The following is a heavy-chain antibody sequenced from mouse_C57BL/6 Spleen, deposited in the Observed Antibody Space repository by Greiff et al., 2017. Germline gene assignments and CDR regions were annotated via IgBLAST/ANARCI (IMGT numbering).Heavy chain of an antibody. CDR3: ARSGGTRGYAMDY. CDR1: GYAFSSSW. J-gene: IGHJ4*01. CDR2: IYPGDGDT. V-gene: IGHV1-82*01. D-gene: IGHD4-1*01. Sequence: VQLVESGPELVKPGASVKISCKASGYAFSSSWMNWVKQRPGKGLEWIGRIYPGDGDTNYNGKFKGKATLTADKSSSTAYMQLSSLTSEDSAVYFCARSGGTRGYAMDYWGQGTSVTVSS.